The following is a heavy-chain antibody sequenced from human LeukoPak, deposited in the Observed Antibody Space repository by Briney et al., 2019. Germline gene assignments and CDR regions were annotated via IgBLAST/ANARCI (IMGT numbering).Heavy chain of an antibody. J-gene: IGHJ4*02. D-gene: IGHD2-21*02. Sequence: SQTLSLTCTLSGGSLSSGGYYWGWLRHHPGEGLEWIGYIYYSESTYDNPSLKSQVTISVDTSKNQSSLKLSSVTAADTAVYYCARARDGYYLDYWGQGTLVTASS. V-gene: IGHV4-31*01. CDR3: ARARDGYYLDY. CDR2: IYYSEST. CDR1: GGSLSSGGYY.